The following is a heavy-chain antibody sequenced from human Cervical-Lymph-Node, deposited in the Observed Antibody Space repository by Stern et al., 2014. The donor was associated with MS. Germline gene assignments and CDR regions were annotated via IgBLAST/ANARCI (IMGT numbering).Heavy chain of an antibody. CDR2: IIPIFGTP. V-gene: IGHV1-69*06. CDR1: GGTVSSHT. CDR3: AREVTMVGFDP. D-gene: IGHD3-10*02. Sequence: VQLVQSGAEVKKPGSSVKVSCKASGGTVSSHTISSVRQAPGQGLEWMGGIIPIFGTPNYAQKFQGRVTITADKSTSTAYLELNSLRSDDTAVYYCAREVTMVGFDPWGQGTLVTVSS. J-gene: IGHJ5*02.